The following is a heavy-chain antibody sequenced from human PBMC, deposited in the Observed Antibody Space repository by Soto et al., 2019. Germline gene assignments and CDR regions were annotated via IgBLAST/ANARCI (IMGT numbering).Heavy chain of an antibody. CDR1: GFTFSSFA. CDR3: AKDLPDCGSYDSLTGPISYMDV. D-gene: IGHD3-9*01. V-gene: IGHV3-23*01. CDR2: ISGSGGST. Sequence: GGSLRLSCAASGFTFSSFAMSWVRQAPGKGLDWVSAISGSGGSTYYADSVKGRFTISRDNSKNTLYLQMNSLRAEDTAVYYCAKDLPDCGSYDSLTGPISYMDVWGQGTTVTVSS. J-gene: IGHJ6*02.